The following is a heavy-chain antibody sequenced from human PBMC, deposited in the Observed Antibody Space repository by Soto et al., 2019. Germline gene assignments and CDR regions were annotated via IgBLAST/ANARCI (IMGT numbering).Heavy chain of an antibody. D-gene: IGHD3-16*01. CDR2: INPNIGAT. CDR3: ARELMKGGDDDAFDI. V-gene: IGHV1-2*04. Sequence: ASVKVSCKASGYTFTSYYMHWVRQAPGQGLEWMGWINPNIGATNYAQKFQGWVTMTRDTSINTAYMELSRLKSDDTAVYFCARELMKGGDDDAFDIWGQGTMVTVSS. CDR1: GYTFTSYY. J-gene: IGHJ3*02.